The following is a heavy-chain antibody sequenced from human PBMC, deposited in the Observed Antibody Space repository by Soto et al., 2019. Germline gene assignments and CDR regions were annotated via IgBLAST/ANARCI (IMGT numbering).Heavy chain of an antibody. V-gene: IGHV1-3*01. Sequence: ASVKVSCKASGYIFSNYAIHWVRQAPGQRLEWMGWINAGKGDTIYSQKFQDRISINRDTSASTAYMEMGRLRSEATAVYYCASPNPERGSGFLFDYWGRETLVNVSS. CDR2: INAGKGDT. J-gene: IGHJ4*02. CDR3: ASPNPERGSGFLFDY. D-gene: IGHD1-1*01. CDR1: GYIFSNYA.